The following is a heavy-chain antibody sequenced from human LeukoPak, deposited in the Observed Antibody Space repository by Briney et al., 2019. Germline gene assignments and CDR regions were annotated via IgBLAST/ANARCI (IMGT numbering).Heavy chain of an antibody. CDR3: ARVVKSPRYSSSWCSY. J-gene: IGHJ4*02. D-gene: IGHD6-13*01. CDR1: GYTFTGYY. CDR2: INPNSGGT. Sequence: ASVKVSCKASGYTFTGYYMHWVRQAPGQGLEWMGWINPNSGGTNYAQKFQGRVTMTRDTSISTAYMELSRLRSDDTAVYYCARVVKSPRYSSSWCSYWGQGTLVTVSS. V-gene: IGHV1-2*02.